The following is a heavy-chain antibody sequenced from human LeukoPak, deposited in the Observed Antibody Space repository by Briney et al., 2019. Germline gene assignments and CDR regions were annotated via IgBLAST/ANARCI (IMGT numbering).Heavy chain of an antibody. CDR2: IYHSGST. Sequence: PSETLSLTCAVSGGSISSSNWWSWVRQPPGKGLEWIGEIYHSGSTYCNPSLKSRVTISVDTSKNQFSLKLTSVTAADTAVYFCARAGGFFSPFGYWGQGTLVTVSS. D-gene: IGHD3-3*01. V-gene: IGHV4-4*02. CDR3: ARAGGFFSPFGY. CDR1: GGSISSSNW. J-gene: IGHJ4*02.